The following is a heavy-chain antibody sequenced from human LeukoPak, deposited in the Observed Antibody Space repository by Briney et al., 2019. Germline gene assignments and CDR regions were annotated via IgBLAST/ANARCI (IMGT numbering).Heavy chain of an antibody. D-gene: IGHD3-16*01. V-gene: IGHV3-7*03. Sequence: GGSLRLSCAASGFTFSSYWMNWARQAPGKGLEWVASINHNGNVNYYVDSVKGRFTISRDNANKSLYLQMSNLRAEDTAVYFCARGGGLDVWGQGATVTVSS. CDR3: ARGGGLDV. CDR1: GFTFSSYW. J-gene: IGHJ6*02. CDR2: INHNGNVN.